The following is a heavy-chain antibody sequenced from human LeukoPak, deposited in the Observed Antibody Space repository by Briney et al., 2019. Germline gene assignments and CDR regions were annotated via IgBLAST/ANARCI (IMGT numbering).Heavy chain of an antibody. CDR1: GFTFSSYA. Sequence: TGGSLRLSCAASGFTFSSYAMSWVRQAPGKGLEWVSAISGSGGSTYYADSVKGRFTISRDNSKNTLYLQMNSLRAEDTAVYYCAKDHYYDSSGYYYGHYFDYWGQGTLVTVSS. CDR2: ISGSGGST. D-gene: IGHD3-22*01. J-gene: IGHJ4*02. CDR3: AKDHYYDSSGYYYGHYFDY. V-gene: IGHV3-23*01.